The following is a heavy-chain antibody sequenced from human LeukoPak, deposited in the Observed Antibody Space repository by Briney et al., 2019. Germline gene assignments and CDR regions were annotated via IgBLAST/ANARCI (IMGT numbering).Heavy chain of an antibody. J-gene: IGHJ3*02. D-gene: IGHD3-3*01. CDR2: IYYSGST. CDR3: ARVMAYYDFWSGYKGNAFDI. Sequence: SETLSLTCTVSGGSISSYYWNWIRQPPVKGLEWIGYIYYSGSTNYNPSLKSRVTISVDTSKNQFSLKLSSVTAADTAVYYCARVMAYYDFWSGYKGNAFDIWGQGTMVTVSS. V-gene: IGHV4-59*01. CDR1: GGSISSYY.